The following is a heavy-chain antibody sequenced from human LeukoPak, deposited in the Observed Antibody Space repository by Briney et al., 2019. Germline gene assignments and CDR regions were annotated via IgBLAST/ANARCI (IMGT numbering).Heavy chain of an antibody. V-gene: IGHV1-8*01. CDR3: ARGFLTPTYYDFWSGYYPARDNWFDP. J-gene: IGHJ5*02. CDR1: GYTFTSYD. D-gene: IGHD3-3*01. Sequence: ASVKVPCKASGYTFTSYDINWVRQATGQGLEWMGWMNPNSGNTGYAQKFQGRVTMTRNTSISTAYMELSSLRSEDTAVYYCARGFLTPTYYDFWSGYYPARDNWFDPWGQGTLVTVSS. CDR2: MNPNSGNT.